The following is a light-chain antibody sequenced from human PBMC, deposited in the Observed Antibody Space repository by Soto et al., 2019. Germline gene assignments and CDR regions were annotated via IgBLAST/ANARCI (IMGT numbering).Light chain of an antibody. J-gene: IGKJ1*01. CDR2: GAS. CDR3: QQSYNTPWT. Sequence: DIQMTQSPSSLSASVGDRVTITCRASQSISSYLHWYQQKPGKAPQLLIYGASSLQSGVPSRFSGSGSGTDYTLTISSLQPEDFVTYYCQQSYNTPWTFGQGTKVEI. V-gene: IGKV1-39*01. CDR1: QSISSY.